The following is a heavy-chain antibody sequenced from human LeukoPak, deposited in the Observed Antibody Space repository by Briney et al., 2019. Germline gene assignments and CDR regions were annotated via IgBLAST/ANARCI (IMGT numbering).Heavy chain of an antibody. J-gene: IGHJ4*02. CDR2: VNTDGSIT. CDR1: GFSFSSYW. CDR3: ARLWVGPTGFDC. V-gene: IGHV3-74*01. D-gene: IGHD1-26*01. Sequence: GGSLRLSCAASGFSFSSYWVHWVRQAPGKGLVWVSRVNTDGSITNYADSVKGRFTISRDNAKNTLYLQLNSLRAEDTAVYFCARLWVGPTGFDCWGQGTLVTVSS.